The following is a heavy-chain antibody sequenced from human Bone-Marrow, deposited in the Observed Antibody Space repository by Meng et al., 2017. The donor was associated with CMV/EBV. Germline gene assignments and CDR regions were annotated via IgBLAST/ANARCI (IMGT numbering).Heavy chain of an antibody. CDR2: INPYSGDT. Sequence: SVKVSCKASEYTFIDHHMHWVRQAPGQGLEWMGWINPYSGDTKYAQKFQGRVTLSRDTSISTAYMELSSLRSEDTAVYYCARDFSAWGGKHYFGMDVWGQGTPVTVSS. V-gene: IGHV1-2*02. CDR1: EYTFIDHH. D-gene: IGHD4-23*01. CDR3: ARDFSAWGGKHYFGMDV. J-gene: IGHJ6*02.